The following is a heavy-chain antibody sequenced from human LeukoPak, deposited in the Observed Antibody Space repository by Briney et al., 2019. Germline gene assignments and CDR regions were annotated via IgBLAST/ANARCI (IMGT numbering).Heavy chain of an antibody. CDR1: GYTFTGYY. CDR2: INPNSGGT. CDR3: ARALAVKYSSGWRY. Sequence: ASVNVSCKASGYTFTGYYMHWVRQAPGQGLEWMGWINPNSGGTNYAQKFQGRVTMTRDTSIRTAYMELSRLRSDDTAVYYCARALAVKYSSGWRYWGQGTLVTVSS. D-gene: IGHD6-19*01. J-gene: IGHJ4*02. V-gene: IGHV1-2*02.